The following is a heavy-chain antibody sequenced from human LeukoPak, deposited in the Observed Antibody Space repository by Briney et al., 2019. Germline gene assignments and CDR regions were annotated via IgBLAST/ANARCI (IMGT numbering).Heavy chain of an antibody. J-gene: IGHJ4*02. CDR1: RFTFSSYA. Sequence: GSLRLSCAASRFTFSSYAMSWVRQAPGKGLEWIGEINHSGSTNYKTSLKSRATISVDTSKNQFSLKLSSVTAADTAVYYCARGRGGATHVRYDYWGQGTLVTVSS. CDR3: ARGRGGATHVRYDY. CDR2: INHSGST. D-gene: IGHD1-26*01. V-gene: IGHV4-34*01.